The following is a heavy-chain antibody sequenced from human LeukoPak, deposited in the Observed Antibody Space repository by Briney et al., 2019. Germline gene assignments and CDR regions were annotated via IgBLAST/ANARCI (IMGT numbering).Heavy chain of an antibody. J-gene: IGHJ4*02. CDR3: ARGSEQWLVIPFDY. Sequence: SQTLSLTCAISGDSVSSNSAAWNWIRQSPSRGLEWLGRTYYRSKWYNDYAVSVKSRITINPDTSKNQFSLQLNSVTPEDTAAYYCARGSEQWLVIPFDYWGQGTLVTVSS. V-gene: IGHV6-1*01. D-gene: IGHD6-19*01. CDR1: GDSVSSNSAA. CDR2: TYYRSKWYN.